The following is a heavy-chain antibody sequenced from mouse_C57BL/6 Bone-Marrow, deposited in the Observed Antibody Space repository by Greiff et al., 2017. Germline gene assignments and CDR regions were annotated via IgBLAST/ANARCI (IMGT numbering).Heavy chain of an antibody. CDR1: GYTFTDHT. V-gene: IGHV1-78*01. Sequence: QVQLKESDAELVKPGASVKISCKVSGYTFTDHTIHWMKQRPEQGLEWIGYIYPRDGSTKYNEKFKGKATLTADNSSSTAYMQLNSLTSEDSAVYFCARRKGITTVVAKGYFDYWGQGTTLTVSS. D-gene: IGHD1-1*01. CDR2: IYPRDGST. CDR3: ARRKGITTVVAKGYFDY. J-gene: IGHJ2*01.